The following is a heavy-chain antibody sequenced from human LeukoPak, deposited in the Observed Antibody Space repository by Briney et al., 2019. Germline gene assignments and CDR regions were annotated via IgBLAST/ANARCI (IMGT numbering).Heavy chain of an antibody. CDR2: IYYSGST. Sequence: SETLSLTCTASGGSISSSSYYWGWIRQPPGKGLEWIGSIYYSGSTYYNPSLKSRVTISVDTSKNQFSLKLSSVTAADTAVYYCARRHPSYYFDYWGQGTLVTVSS. CDR1: GGSISSSSYY. D-gene: IGHD3-16*02. V-gene: IGHV4-39*01. J-gene: IGHJ4*02. CDR3: ARRHPSYYFDY.